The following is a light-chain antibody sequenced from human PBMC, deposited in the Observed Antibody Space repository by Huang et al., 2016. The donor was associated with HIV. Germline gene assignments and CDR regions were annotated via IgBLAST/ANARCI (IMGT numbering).Light chain of an antibody. J-gene: IGKJ1*01. Sequence: DIQMTQSPSAMSASVGDRVTITCRASQDIDNYLAWFQQKPGKVPKRLSYLASSLQSGVPSRFSGSGSGTEFTLTISSLQPEDFATYYCLQHFTFQTPTFGQGTKVEIK. CDR1: QDIDNY. CDR2: LAS. CDR3: LQHFTFQTPT. V-gene: IGKV1-17*03.